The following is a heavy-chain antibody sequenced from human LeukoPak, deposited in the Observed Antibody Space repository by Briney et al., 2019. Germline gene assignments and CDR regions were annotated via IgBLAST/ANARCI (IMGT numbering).Heavy chain of an antibody. D-gene: IGHD6-19*01. Sequence: GGSLRLSCAASGFTFSDYYMTWIRQAPGKGLEWLSYISGSGSYTNYADSVKGRFTTSRDNAKNSLYLQMNSLRAEDTGVYYCARDGSGWYDYWGQGILVTVSS. CDR2: ISGSGSYT. CDR1: GFTFSDYY. CDR3: ARDGSGWYDY. V-gene: IGHV3-11*06. J-gene: IGHJ4*02.